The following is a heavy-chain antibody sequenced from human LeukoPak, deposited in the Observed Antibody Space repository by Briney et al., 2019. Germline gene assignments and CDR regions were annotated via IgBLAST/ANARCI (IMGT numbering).Heavy chain of an antibody. V-gene: IGHV3-30*03. CDR3: ARLNVWGSKLKDAFDI. D-gene: IGHD3-16*01. CDR1: GFTFRSYG. J-gene: IGHJ3*02. Sequence: GRSLRLSCAASGFTFRSYGMHWVRQAPGKGLQWVAVISYDGSNKYYEDSVKGRFSISRDNSKNTLYLQMNSLRADDTAVYYCARLNVWGSKLKDAFDIWGQGTMVTVSS. CDR2: ISYDGSNK.